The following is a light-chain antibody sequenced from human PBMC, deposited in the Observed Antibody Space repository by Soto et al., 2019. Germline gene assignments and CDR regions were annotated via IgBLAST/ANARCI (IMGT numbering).Light chain of an antibody. CDR3: QQYNNWPPPLT. CDR2: GAS. V-gene: IGKV3-15*01. J-gene: IGKJ4*01. CDR1: QSVSSN. Sequence: EIVMTQSPATLSVSPGERATLSCRASQSVSSNLAWYQQKPGQAPMLLIYGASTRATGIPARFSGSGSGTESTLTISSLQSEDFAVYYCQQYNNWPPPLTFGGGTKVEIK.